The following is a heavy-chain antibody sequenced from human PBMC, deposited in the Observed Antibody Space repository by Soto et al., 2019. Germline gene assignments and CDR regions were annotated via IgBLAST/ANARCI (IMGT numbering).Heavy chain of an antibody. CDR3: AFFFQAEDGIRDTVPVSAFLLNRSSDL. V-gene: IGHV4-59*01. J-gene: IGHJ2*01. Sequence: PGKGMEWIGYIYYSGSTNYTPSLKSRVTISVDTSKNQFSLKLSSVTAADTAVYYCAFFFQAEDGIRDTVPVSAFLLNRSSDL. CDR2: IYYSGST. D-gene: IGHD2-15*01.